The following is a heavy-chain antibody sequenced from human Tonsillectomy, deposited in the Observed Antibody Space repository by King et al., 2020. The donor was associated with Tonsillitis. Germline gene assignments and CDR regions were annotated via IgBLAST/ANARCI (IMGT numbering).Heavy chain of an antibody. CDR1: GFTFSNAW. CDR3: TSAQWDAFDI. CDR2: IKSKTDGGTA. D-gene: IGHD2-8*01. V-gene: IGHV3-15*01. Sequence: VQLVESGGGLVKPGGSLRLSCAASGFTFSNAWMSWVRQAPGKGLELVGRIKSKTDGGTADYVAPVKGRFTISRDDSKNPLFLQMNSLETEDTAVYYCTSAQWDAFDIWGQGTVVTVSS. J-gene: IGHJ3*02.